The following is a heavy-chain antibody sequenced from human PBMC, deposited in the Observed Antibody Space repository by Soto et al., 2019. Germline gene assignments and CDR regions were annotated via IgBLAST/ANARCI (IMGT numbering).Heavy chain of an antibody. V-gene: IGHV4-59*01. CDR1: GGSISSYY. Sequence: QVQLQESGPGLVKPSETLSLTCTVSGGSISSYYWSWIRQPPGKGLGWIGYIYYSGSTNYNPSLRXRVTISVDTSKNQFSLTLTSVTAADTAVYYCARRYGSAFDFWGQGTMVTVSS. D-gene: IGHD3-10*01. J-gene: IGHJ3*01. CDR2: IYYSGST. CDR3: ARRYGSAFDF.